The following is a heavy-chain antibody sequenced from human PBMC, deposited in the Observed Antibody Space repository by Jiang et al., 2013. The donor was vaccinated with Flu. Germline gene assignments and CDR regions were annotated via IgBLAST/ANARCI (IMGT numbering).Heavy chain of an antibody. D-gene: IGHD6-13*01. V-gene: IGHV1-46*01. CDR2: XNPSGGST. CDR1: GYTFTSYY. J-gene: IGHJ4*02. CDR3: ARGIAAAGTGSRASAWFDY. Sequence: CKASGYTFTSYYMHWVRQAPGQGLGWMGIXNPSGGSTSYAQKFQGRVTMTRDTSTSTVYMELSSLRSEDTAVYYCARGIAAAGTGSRASAWFDYWGQGTLVTVSS.